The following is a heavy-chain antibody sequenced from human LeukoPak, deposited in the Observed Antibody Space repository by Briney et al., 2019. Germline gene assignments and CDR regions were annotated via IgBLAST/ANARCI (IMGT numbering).Heavy chain of an antibody. Sequence: GSLRLSCEASGFILSRYSMNWVRQAPGKGLEWVSYISSSGSTIYYADSVKGRFTISRDNSKNTLYLQMNSLRAEDTAVYYCAKDLVVAATFDYWGQGTLVTVSS. V-gene: IGHV3-48*01. D-gene: IGHD2-15*01. CDR3: AKDLVVAATFDY. CDR1: GFILSRYS. J-gene: IGHJ4*02. CDR2: ISSSGSTI.